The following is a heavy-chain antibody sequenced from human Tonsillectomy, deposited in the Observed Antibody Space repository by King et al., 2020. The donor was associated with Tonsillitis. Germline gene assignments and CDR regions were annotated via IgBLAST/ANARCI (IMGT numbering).Heavy chain of an antibody. J-gene: IGHJ3*02. CDR3: ARDLRNYYDSSGYYPGAFDI. D-gene: IGHD3-22*01. CDR1: GYTFTGYY. CDR2: INPNSGGT. V-gene: IGHV1-2*04. Sequence: QLVQSGAEVKKPGASVKVSCKVSGYTFTGYYMHWVRQAPGQGLEWMGWINPNSGGTNYAQKFQGWVTMTRDTSISTAYMELSRLRSDDTAVYYCARDLRNYYDSSGYYPGAFDIWGQGTMVTVSS.